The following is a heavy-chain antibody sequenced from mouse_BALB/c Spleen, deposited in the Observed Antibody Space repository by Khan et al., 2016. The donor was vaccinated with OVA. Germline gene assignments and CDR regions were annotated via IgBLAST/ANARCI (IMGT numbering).Heavy chain of an antibody. J-gene: IGHJ3*01. CDR3: ARSCYFAWFPY. D-gene: IGHD1-1*01. CDR1: GFNIKDYY. CDR2: IDPENGNT. Sequence: VQLKESGAELVRPGALVKLSCKASGFNIKDYYIHWVKQRPEQGLEWIGWIDPENGNTIYDPKFRDKANITADTSSNTAYLQLSSLTSEDTAVYYCARSCYFAWFPYWGQGTLVTVSA. V-gene: IGHV14-1*02.